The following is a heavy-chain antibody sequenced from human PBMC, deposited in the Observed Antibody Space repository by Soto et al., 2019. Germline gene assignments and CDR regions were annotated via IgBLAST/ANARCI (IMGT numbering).Heavy chain of an antibody. CDR1: GFSLSDYA. D-gene: IGHD7-27*01. Sequence: PGGSLRLSCVASGFSLSDYAVNWVRQAPGKGLEWIGEINHSGSTNYNPSLKSRVTISVDTSKNQFSLKLSSVTAADTAVYYCARGLTGGLWGQGTLVTVSS. CDR3: ARGLTGGL. J-gene: IGHJ4*02. CDR2: INHSGST. V-gene: IGHV4-34*01.